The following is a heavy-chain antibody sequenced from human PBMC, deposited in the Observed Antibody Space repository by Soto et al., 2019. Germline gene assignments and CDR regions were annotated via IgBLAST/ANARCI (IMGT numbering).Heavy chain of an antibody. Sequence: QVQLVQSGAEVKKPGSSVKVSCKASGVTFSSYAISWVRQAPGQGLEWVGGIIPIFGTANYAQKFQGRVTITADESTSTDYMELSSLRSEDTDVYYCARLIASYRPYDAFDIWGQGTMVTVSS. J-gene: IGHJ3*02. CDR1: GVTFSSYA. CDR3: ARLIASYRPYDAFDI. D-gene: IGHD3-22*01. CDR2: IIPIFGTA. V-gene: IGHV1-69*01.